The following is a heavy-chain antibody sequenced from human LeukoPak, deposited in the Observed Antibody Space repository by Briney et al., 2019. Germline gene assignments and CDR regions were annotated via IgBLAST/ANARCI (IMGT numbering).Heavy chain of an antibody. V-gene: IGHV4-31*03. J-gene: IGHJ4*02. D-gene: IGHD3-22*01. CDR1: GGSISSGGHY. Sequence: PSETLSLTCTVSGGSISSGGHYWSWIRQHPGKGLEWIGYIYYRGSTYYNPSLKSRVTISVDTSKNQFSLKLSSVTAADTAVYYCARARAHLKYYYDSSGYYYFDYWGQGTLVTVSS. CDR2: IYYRGST. CDR3: ARARAHLKYYYDSSGYYYFDY.